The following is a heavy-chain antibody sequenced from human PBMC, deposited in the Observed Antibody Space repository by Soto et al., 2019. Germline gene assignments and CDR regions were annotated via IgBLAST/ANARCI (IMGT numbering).Heavy chain of an antibody. CDR3: TRGSVPYSTWNYYYNGMDV. V-gene: IGHV1-2*02. CDR2: INPKSGAT. D-gene: IGHD2-8*01. J-gene: IGHJ6*02. CDR1: GFTFTEFY. Sequence: ASVKVSCKFAGFTFTEFYIHWVRKAPGQGLQWMGWINPKSGATNYAQRFRGRVTMTRDTSISTAYLELSRLTSDDAAVYYCTRGSVPYSTWNYYYNGMDVWGQGTTVTVSS.